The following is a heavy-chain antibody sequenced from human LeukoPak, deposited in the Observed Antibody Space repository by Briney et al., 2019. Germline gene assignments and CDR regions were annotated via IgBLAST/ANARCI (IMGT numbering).Heavy chain of an antibody. CDR3: AREGLDY. CDR1: GGTFSSYA. CDR2: LNPNSGNT. Sequence: GASVKVSCKASGGTFSSYAISWVRQAPGQGFEWMGYLNPNSGNTAYAQNLQGRVTITTDTSISTAYMELSSLRSEDTAVYYCAREGLDYWGQGTLVTVSS. V-gene: IGHV1-8*03. J-gene: IGHJ4*02.